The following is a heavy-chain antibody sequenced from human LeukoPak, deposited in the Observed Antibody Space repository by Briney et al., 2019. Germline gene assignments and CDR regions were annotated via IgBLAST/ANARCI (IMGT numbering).Heavy chain of an antibody. V-gene: IGHV4-61*02. CDR3: ARGTAPGD. J-gene: IGHJ4*02. CDR2: MYTSGTL. CDR1: GGSISSSGYY. Sequence: SESLSLTCTVSGGSISSSGYYWNWIRQPAGKGLEWIGRMYTSGTLNYNPSLQNRVTISVDTSKNHLSLKLSSVTAADTAVYYCARGTAPGDWGQGTLVTVSS. D-gene: IGHD2-21*02.